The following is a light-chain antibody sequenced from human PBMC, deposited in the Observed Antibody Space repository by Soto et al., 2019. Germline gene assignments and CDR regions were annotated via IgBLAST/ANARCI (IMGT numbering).Light chain of an antibody. J-gene: IGKJ2*02. CDR1: QSVSSN. CDR2: GAS. Sequence: EIVMTQSPATLSGSPGERATLSCRASQSVSSNLAWYQQKPGQAPRLLIYGASTRATGIPARFSGSGSGTEFTHPISSLQSEDFAVYYCQQSGSTFGQGTKLEIE. V-gene: IGKV3-15*01. CDR3: QQSGST.